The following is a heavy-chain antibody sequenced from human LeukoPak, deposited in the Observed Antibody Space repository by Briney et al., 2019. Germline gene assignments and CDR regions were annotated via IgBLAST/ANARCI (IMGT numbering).Heavy chain of an antibody. V-gene: IGHV4-59*08. CDR2: IHYSGST. CDR3: ARGPLGGSYYVY. CDR1: GGSISGYY. J-gene: IGHJ4*02. Sequence: SETLSLTCTVSGGSISGYYWTWIRQPPGKGLEWIGYIHYSGSTSYNPSLKSRVTISLDTSKTQFSLKLSSVTAADTAVYYCARGPLGGSYYVYWGQGTLVTVSS. D-gene: IGHD1-26*01.